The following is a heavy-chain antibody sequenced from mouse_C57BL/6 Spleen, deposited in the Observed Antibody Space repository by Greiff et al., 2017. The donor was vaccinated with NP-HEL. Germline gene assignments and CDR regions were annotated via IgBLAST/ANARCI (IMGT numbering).Heavy chain of an antibody. CDR3: ARAYYGSSPSYWYFDV. CDR1: GYTFTSYW. Sequence: QVQLQQPGAELVRPGSSVKLSCKASGYTFTSYWMDWVKQRPGQGLEWIGNIYPSDSETHYNQKFKDKATFTVDKSSSTAYMQLSSLTSEDSAVYYCARAYYGSSPSYWYFDVWGTGTTVTVSS. J-gene: IGHJ1*03. D-gene: IGHD1-1*01. V-gene: IGHV1-61*01. CDR2: IYPSDSET.